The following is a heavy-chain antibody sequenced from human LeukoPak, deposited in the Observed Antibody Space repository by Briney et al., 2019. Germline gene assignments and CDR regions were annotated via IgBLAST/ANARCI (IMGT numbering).Heavy chain of an antibody. D-gene: IGHD3-10*01. Sequence: GGSLRLSCAASGFTFSSYGMHWVRQAPGKGLGWVAVISYDGSNKYYADSVKGRFTISRDNSKNTLYLQMNSLRAEDTAVHYCAKNLWFGELYNGMDVWGKGTRSPSPQ. J-gene: IGHJ6*04. CDR3: AKNLWFGELYNGMDV. V-gene: IGHV3-30*18. CDR1: GFTFSSYG. CDR2: ISYDGSNK.